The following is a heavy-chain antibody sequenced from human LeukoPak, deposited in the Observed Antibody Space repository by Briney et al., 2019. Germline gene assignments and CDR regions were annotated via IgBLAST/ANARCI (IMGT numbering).Heavy chain of an antibody. CDR3: AKDRDYGSGSYCYGFDP. Sequence: PGGSLRLSCAASGFTFSSYAMSWVRQAPGKGLEWVSAISGSGDSTYQPDSVKGRFTISRDNSKNTLYLQMNSLRVEDTAVYYCAKDRDYGSGSYCYGFDPWGQGTLVTVSS. D-gene: IGHD3-10*01. J-gene: IGHJ5*02. CDR1: GFTFSSYA. V-gene: IGHV3-23*01. CDR2: ISGSGDST.